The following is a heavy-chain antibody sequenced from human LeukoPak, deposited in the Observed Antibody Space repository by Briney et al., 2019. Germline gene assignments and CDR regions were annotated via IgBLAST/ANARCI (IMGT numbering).Heavy chain of an antibody. D-gene: IGHD3-22*01. J-gene: IGHJ4*02. CDR3: ARVPHDLYYYDSSGYVAY. CDR2: IYYSGST. V-gene: IGHV4-39*07. Sequence: SETLSLTCTVSGGSISSSSYYWGWIRQPPGKGLEWIGSIYYSGSTYYNPSLKSRVTISVDTSKNQFSLKLSSVTAADTAVYYCARVPHDLYYYDSSGYVAYWGQGTLVTVSS. CDR1: GGSISSSSYY.